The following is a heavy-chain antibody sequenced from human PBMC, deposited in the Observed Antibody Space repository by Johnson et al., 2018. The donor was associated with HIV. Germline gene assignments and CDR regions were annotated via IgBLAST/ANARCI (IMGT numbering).Heavy chain of an antibody. D-gene: IGHD3-22*01. V-gene: IGHV3-64*01. CDR1: GFTFSTYA. CDR2: ISNNGGST. Sequence: VQLVESGGGLVQPGGSLRLSCTASGFTFSTYAIHWVRQAPGKGLEYVSAISNNGGSTYYANSVKVRFTISRDNSKNTLYLQMGSLRAEDMAVYYCARRFYDSSGAGFDIWGQGTMVTVSS. J-gene: IGHJ3*02. CDR3: ARRFYDSSGAGFDI.